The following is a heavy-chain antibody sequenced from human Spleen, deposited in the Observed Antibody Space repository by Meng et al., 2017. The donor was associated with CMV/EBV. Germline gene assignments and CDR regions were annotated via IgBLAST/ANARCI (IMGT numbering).Heavy chain of an antibody. CDR1: RSPFLSYG. Sequence: ASRSPFLSYGMNWLRQTPGQRLDWFPSISGRSSYISYADSVKGRFTISRDNAQTSLYLPMNSLRAEETAVYYCATDVVVPASNAFDIWGQGTMVTVSS. V-gene: IGHV3-21*01. CDR3: ATDVVVPASNAFDI. D-gene: IGHD2-2*01. CDR2: ISGRSSYI. J-gene: IGHJ3*02.